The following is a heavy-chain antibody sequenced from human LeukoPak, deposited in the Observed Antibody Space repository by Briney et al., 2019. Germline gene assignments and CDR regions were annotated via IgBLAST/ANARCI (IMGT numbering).Heavy chain of an antibody. CDR3: ARGFGSGSSQPIDY. V-gene: IGHV3-74*01. CDR1: GFTFSSYA. Sequence: GRSLRLSCSASGFTFSSYAMHWVRQAPGKGLVWVSRIESDGSSTSYADSVKGRLTISRDNAKNKLYLQMNSLRTEDTAVYYCARGFGSGSSQPIDYWGQGTLVTVSS. CDR2: IESDGSST. D-gene: IGHD3-10*01. J-gene: IGHJ4*02.